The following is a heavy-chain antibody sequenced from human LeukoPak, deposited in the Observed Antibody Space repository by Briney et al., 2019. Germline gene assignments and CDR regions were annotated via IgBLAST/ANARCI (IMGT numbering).Heavy chain of an antibody. J-gene: IGHJ4*02. Sequence: PGGSLRLSCAASGFTFTTYAMSWVRQAPGKGLEWVSAISGSGDTTYYAASVKGRFTISRDNSKNTLYLQVNSLRAEDTAVYYCAKAHYIHFLDYWGQGTLVTVSS. CDR3: AKAHYIHFLDY. CDR2: ISGSGDTT. D-gene: IGHD2/OR15-2a*01. CDR1: GFTFTTYA. V-gene: IGHV3-23*01.